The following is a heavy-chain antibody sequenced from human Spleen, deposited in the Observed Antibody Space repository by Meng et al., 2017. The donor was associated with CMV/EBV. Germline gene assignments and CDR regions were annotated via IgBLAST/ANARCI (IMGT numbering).Heavy chain of an antibody. CDR3: GRDLIDDSRNSDYGLDV. CDR2: IYDDTKR. J-gene: IGHJ6*02. V-gene: IGHV3-30*04. CDR1: GFTFSSRA. D-gene: IGHD4-11*01. Sequence: GFTFSSRAIHWVRHISGKGLEWVAVIYDDTKRYYADFVKGRFTVSRDNSKSTVHLQMDSLGVEDTAVYFCGRDLIDDSRNSDYGLDVWGQGTTVTVSS.